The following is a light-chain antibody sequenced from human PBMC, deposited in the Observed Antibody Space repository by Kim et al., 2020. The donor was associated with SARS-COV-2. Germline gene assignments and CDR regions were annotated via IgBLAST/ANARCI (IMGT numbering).Light chain of an antibody. CDR1: SRDVGGYNY. Sequence: QAVTISCTGTSRDVGGYNYVSWYQQHPGKAPKLMIYEVSKRPSGVPDRFSGSKSGNTASLTVSGLQAEDEADYYCSSYAGSNNSYVFGTGTKVTVL. CDR3: SSYAGSNNSYV. V-gene: IGLV2-8*01. CDR2: EVS. J-gene: IGLJ1*01.